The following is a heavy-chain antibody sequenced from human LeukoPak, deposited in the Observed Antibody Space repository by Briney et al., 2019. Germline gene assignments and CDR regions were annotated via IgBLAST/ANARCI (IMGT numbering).Heavy chain of an antibody. CDR3: ARDRSGYYDSSGYYYWFDP. D-gene: IGHD3-22*01. CDR2: IWYDGSNK. J-gene: IGHJ5*02. Sequence: GGSLRLSCAASGFTFSSYWMSWVRQAPGKGLEWVAVIWYDGSNKYYADSVKGRFTISRDNSKNTLYLQMNSLRAEDTAVYYCARDRSGYYDSSGYYYWFDPWGQGTLVTVSS. CDR1: GFTFSSYW. V-gene: IGHV3-33*08.